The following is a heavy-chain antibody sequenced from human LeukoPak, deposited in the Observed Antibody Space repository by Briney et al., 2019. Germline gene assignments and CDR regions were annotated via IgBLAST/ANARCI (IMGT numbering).Heavy chain of an antibody. CDR2: IIPIFGTA. CDR3: ARAPGYSSSWYVPFDY. J-gene: IGHJ4*02. Sequence: SVTVSCKASRGTFSSYAISWVRQAPGQGLEWMGGIIPIFGTANYAQKFQGRVTITADESTSTAYMELSSLRSEDTAVYYCARAPGYSSSWYVPFDYWGQGTLVTVSS. V-gene: IGHV1-69*13. CDR1: RGTFSSYA. D-gene: IGHD6-13*01.